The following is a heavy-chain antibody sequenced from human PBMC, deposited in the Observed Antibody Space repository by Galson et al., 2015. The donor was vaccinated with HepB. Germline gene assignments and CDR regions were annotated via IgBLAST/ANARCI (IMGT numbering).Heavy chain of an antibody. CDR2: ISGHRNTI. Sequence: SLRLSCAASGFSISGYSMNWVRQAPGKGLEWLSYISGHRNTIYYTDAVKGRFTISRDNAKNSLFLQMNSLRVEDTAVYYCARERVMGWLHNSIGNLDPWGQGTLVAVSP. D-gene: IGHD5-12*01. CDR3: ARERVMGWLHNSIGNLDP. CDR1: GFSISGYS. J-gene: IGHJ5*02. V-gene: IGHV3-48*04.